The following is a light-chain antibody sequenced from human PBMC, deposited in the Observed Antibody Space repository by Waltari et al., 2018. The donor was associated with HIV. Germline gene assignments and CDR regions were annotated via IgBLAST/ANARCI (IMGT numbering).Light chain of an antibody. CDR3: QSYDSSLSGWV. CDR1: SSNIGSGSD. Sequence: QSVLTQPPSVSGAPGQRVSISCSGGSSNIGSGSDLHWDQQFPGRAPKVLIYANTNRPSGVPDRFSGSKSGYSASLVITGLQAEDDADYYCQSYDSSLSGWVFGGGTKLTVL. J-gene: IGLJ3*02. V-gene: IGLV1-40*01. CDR2: ANT.